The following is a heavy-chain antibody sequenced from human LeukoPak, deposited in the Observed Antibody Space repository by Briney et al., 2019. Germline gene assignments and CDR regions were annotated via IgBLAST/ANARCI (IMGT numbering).Heavy chain of an antibody. D-gene: IGHD1-26*01. J-gene: IGHJ6*03. CDR1: GFTFSNAW. CDR3: TTQWELPYYYYYYMDV. V-gene: IGHV3-15*01. CDR2: IKSKTDGGTT. Sequence: PGGSLRLSCAASGFTFSNAWMSWVRQAPGKGLDWVGRIKSKTDGGTTDYAAPVKGRFTISRDDSKNTLYLQMNSLKTEDTAVYYCTTQWELPYYYYYYMDVWGKGTTVTVSS.